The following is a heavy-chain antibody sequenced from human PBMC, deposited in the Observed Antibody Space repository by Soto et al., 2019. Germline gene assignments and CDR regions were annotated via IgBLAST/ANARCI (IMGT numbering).Heavy chain of an antibody. Sequence: QVQLVQSGAEVKKPGSSVKVSCEASGGTFSSYSFSWVRQAPGQGLEWMGRVIPILGMANYAQKFQGRVTITADKSTSTVYMEMSSLRSEDTAVYYCARGGAVVLPGAVDRHNWFDPWGQGTLVTVS. D-gene: IGHD2-2*01. V-gene: IGHV1-69*02. CDR2: VIPILGMA. CDR3: ARGGAVVLPGAVDRHNWFDP. CDR1: GGTFSSYS. J-gene: IGHJ5*02.